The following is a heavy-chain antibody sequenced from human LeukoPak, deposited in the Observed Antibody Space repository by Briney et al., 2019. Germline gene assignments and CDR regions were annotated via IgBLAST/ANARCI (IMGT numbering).Heavy chain of an antibody. V-gene: IGHV4-39*07. CDR1: GGSISSSNYY. J-gene: IGHJ5*02. Sequence: PSETLSLTCTVSGGSISSSNYYWGWIRQPPGKGLEWIGSIFYSGSTYYNPSLKSRVTISVDTSKNQFSLKLSSVTAADTAVYYCARAHRQVSLVGFDPWGQGTLVTVSS. CDR3: ARAHRQVSLVGFDP. CDR2: IFYSGST. D-gene: IGHD2-15*01.